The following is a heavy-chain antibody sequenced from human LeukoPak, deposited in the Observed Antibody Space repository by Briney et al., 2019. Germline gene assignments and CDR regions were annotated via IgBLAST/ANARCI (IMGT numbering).Heavy chain of an antibody. V-gene: IGHV3-74*03. CDR1: GFTFSSYW. CDR2: INIDGSTT. D-gene: IGHD6-19*01. CDR3: ARVGGPGWYGY. J-gene: IGHJ4*02. Sequence: GGSLRLSCAASGFTFSSYWMHWVRQVPGKGLVWVSRINIDGSTTTYADSVKGRFTISRDNAKNTLYLQMNSLRAEDTALYYCARVGGPGWYGYWGQGTLVTVSS.